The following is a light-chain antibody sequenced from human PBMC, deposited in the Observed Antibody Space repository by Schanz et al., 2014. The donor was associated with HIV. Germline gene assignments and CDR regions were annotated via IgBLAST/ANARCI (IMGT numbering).Light chain of an antibody. CDR1: QYISSD. CDR2: AAS. V-gene: IGKV1-27*01. J-gene: IGKJ2*01. CDR3: QKYDSAPHT. Sequence: IRMTQSPSSLSASPGDRVTITCRANQYISSDLASYQQKPGKVPKLLIYAASTLQPGVPSRFRGSGSGTDFTLTISSLQPEDVASYYCQKYDSAPHTFGLGTKLEIK.